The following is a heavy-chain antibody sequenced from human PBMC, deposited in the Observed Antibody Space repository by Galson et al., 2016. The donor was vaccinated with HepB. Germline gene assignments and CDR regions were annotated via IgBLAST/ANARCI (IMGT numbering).Heavy chain of an antibody. J-gene: IGHJ4*02. CDR1: GDSVSSDSAA. CDR3: TRGGGWGTTIGGSGYFDY. D-gene: IGHD2-15*01. CDR2: TYYRFKWYN. Sequence: CAISGDSVSSDSAAWNWVRQSPSRGLEWLGRTYYRFKWYNENALSVKSRITINPDTSKNQFSLQLNSVTPEDTAVYYCTRGGGWGTTIGGSGYFDYWVQGTLVTVSS. V-gene: IGHV6-1*01.